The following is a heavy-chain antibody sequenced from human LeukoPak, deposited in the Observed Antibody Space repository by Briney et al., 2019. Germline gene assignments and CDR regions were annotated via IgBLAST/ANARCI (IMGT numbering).Heavy chain of an antibody. J-gene: IGHJ4*02. CDR3: AREGAAAVFDY. CDR2: IIPIFGTA. V-gene: IGHV1-69*13. CDR1: GYTFTSYG. D-gene: IGHD6-13*01. Sequence: SVKVSCKASGYTFTSYGISWVRQAPGQGLEWMGGIIPIFGTANYAQKFQGRVTITADESTSTAYMELSSLRSEDTAVYYCAREGAAAVFDYWGQGTLVTVSS.